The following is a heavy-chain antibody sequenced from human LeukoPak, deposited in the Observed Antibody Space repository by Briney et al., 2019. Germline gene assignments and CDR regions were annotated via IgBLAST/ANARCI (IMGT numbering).Heavy chain of an antibody. J-gene: IGHJ4*02. D-gene: IGHD3-3*01. CDR3: ASGNYYDFWSGYPNFDY. V-gene: IGHV1-69*05. Sequence: ASVKVSCKASGGTFSSYAISWVRQAPGQGLEWMGGIIPIFGTANYAQKLQGRVTKTTDTSTSTAYMELRSLRSDDTAVYYCASGNYYDFWSGYPNFDYWGQGTLVTVSS. CDR1: GGTFSSYA. CDR2: IIPIFGTA.